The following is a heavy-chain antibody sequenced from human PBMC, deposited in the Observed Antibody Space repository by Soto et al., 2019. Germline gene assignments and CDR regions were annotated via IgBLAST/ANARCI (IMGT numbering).Heavy chain of an antibody. CDR1: GFTFSSYW. D-gene: IGHD3-9*01. J-gene: IGHJ4*02. CDR2: INSDGSST. V-gene: IGHV3-74*01. Sequence: PGGSLRLSCAASGFTFSSYWMHWVRQAPGKGLVWVSRINSDGSSTSYADSVKGRFTISRDNAKNTLYLQMNSLRAEDTAVYYCARGPLYYDILTGYGYWGQGTLVTVSS. CDR3: ARGPLYYDILTGYGY.